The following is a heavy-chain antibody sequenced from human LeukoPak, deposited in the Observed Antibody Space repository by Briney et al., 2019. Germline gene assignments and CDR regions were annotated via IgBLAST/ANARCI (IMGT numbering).Heavy chain of an antibody. CDR1: GFTFSYAW. D-gene: IGHD4-23*01. CDR3: TTEPDYDDNSPFDY. CDR2: IKSKTDGETT. J-gene: IGHJ4*02. Sequence: GGSLRLSCAASGFTFSYAWMNWVRQAPGKGLEWGGHIKSKTDGETTDYAASVKGRFSISRDDPKNMVDLQLNSLIAEDTAVYYCTTEPDYDDNSPFDYWGRGTLVTVSS. V-gene: IGHV3-15*01.